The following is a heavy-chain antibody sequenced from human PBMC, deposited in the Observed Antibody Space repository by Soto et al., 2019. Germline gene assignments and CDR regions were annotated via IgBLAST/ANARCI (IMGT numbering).Heavy chain of an antibody. V-gene: IGHV4-59*12. J-gene: IGHJ5*02. Sequence: SETLSLTCTVSGGSISDYYWSWIRQPPGKGLEWVGYIYYTGSTTYNPSLKSRLTLSVDTSKNQFSLKLHSVSAADTAVYYCARESYDSSGGWYNWFDPWGQGTLVTVS. CDR1: GGSISDYY. CDR2: IYYTGST. CDR3: ARESYDSSGGWYNWFDP. D-gene: IGHD3-22*01.